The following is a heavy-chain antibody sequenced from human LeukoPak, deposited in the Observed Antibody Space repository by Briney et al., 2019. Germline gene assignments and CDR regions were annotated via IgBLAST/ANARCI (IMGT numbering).Heavy chain of an antibody. CDR2: ISSSSSYI. V-gene: IGHV3-21*01. CDR1: GFTFSSYS. D-gene: IGHD2-21*02. Sequence: GGSLRLSCAASGFTFSSYSMNWVRQAPGKGLEWVSSISSSSSYIYYADSVKGRFTISRDNAKNSLYLQMNSLRAEDTAVYYCARDLAYCGGDCYSADAFDIWGQGTMVTVPS. CDR3: ARDLAYCGGDCYSADAFDI. J-gene: IGHJ3*02.